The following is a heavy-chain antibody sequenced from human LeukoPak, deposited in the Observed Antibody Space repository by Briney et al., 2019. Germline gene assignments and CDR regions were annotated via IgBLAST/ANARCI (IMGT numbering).Heavy chain of an antibody. CDR1: GFTFSTYW. V-gene: IGHV3-74*01. Sequence: GGSLRLSCAASGFTFSTYWMHWVRHAPGKGLMWVSRINGDGSRTIYGESVKGRFTISRDNAKNTLYLQMNGLRVEDTAIYYCARALGDIRGQGTLVTVSS. CDR2: INGDGSRT. CDR3: ARALGDI. J-gene: IGHJ4*02.